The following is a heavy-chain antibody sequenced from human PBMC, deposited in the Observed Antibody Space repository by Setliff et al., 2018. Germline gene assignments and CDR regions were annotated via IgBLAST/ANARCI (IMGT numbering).Heavy chain of an antibody. J-gene: IGHJ6*03. D-gene: IGHD1-26*01. CDR2: IYYSGST. CDR3: ARAPPNRYSGSFEYFYMDV. Sequence: KPSETLSLTCTVSGGSISSYYWSWTRQPPGKGLEWIGYIYYSGSTNYNPSLKSRVTISVDTSKNQFSLKVSSVTAADTAVYYCARAPPNRYSGSFEYFYMDVWGKGTTVTVSS. V-gene: IGHV4-59*08. CDR1: GGSISSYY.